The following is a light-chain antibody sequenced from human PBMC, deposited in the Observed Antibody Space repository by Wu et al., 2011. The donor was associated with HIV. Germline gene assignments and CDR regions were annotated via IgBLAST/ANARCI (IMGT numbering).Light chain of an antibody. J-gene: IGKJ5*01. V-gene: IGKV3-11*01. CDR3: QQRGNWPLT. Sequence: EIVLTQSPATLSLSPGERATLSCRASQSVSSFLAWFQQKPGQAPRLLISDASNRATGIPARFSGSGSGTDFTLTISSLEPEDFAVYYCQQRGNWPLTFGQGT. CDR2: DAS. CDR1: QSVSSF.